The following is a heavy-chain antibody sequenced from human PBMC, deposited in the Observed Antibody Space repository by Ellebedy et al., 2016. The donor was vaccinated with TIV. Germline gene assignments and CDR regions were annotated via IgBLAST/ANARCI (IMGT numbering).Heavy chain of an antibody. D-gene: IGHD2-15*01. CDR2: IKQDGSEK. J-gene: IGHJ4*02. CDR1: GFTFSSYY. Sequence: GGSLRLXXAASGFTFSSYYMNWVRQAPGKGLEWVANIKQDGSEKYYVDSVKGRFTISRDNAKNTVYLQMDSLRAEDTAVYYCARGGLPTSFDYWGQGTLVTASS. V-gene: IGHV3-7*01. CDR3: ARGGLPTSFDY.